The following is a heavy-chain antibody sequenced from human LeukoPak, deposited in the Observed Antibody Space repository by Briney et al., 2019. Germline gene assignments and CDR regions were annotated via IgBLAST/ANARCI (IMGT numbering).Heavy chain of an antibody. CDR3: AKDLTDIVVVVAAYDAFDI. D-gene: IGHD2-15*01. J-gene: IGHJ3*02. V-gene: IGHV3-30*02. Sequence: GGSLRLSCAASGFTFSYYGMHWVRQAPGKGLEWVAFIRYSASDEYYADSVKGRFTISRDNSKNTLYLQMNSLRPEDTAVYYCAKDLTDIVVVVAAYDAFDIWGQGTMVTVSS. CDR1: GFTFSYYG. CDR2: IRYSASDE.